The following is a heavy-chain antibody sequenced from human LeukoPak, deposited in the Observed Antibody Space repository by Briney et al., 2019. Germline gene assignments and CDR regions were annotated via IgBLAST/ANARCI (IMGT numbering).Heavy chain of an antibody. J-gene: IGHJ4*02. CDR1: GFTFSSYT. CDR2: ITTSDGNT. V-gene: IGHV3-21*01. CDR3: ARDIVGATNEPDY. Sequence: GGSLRLSCAASGFTFSSYTMSWVRQAPGKGLEWVSTITTSDGNTYYADSVKGRFTISRDNAKNSLYLQMNSLRDEDTAVYYCARDIVGATNEPDYWGQGTLVTVSS. D-gene: IGHD1-26*01.